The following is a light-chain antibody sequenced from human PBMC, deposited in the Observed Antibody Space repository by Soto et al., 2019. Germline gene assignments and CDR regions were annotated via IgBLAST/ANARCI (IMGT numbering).Light chain of an antibody. CDR3: SSSTINSTRVV. V-gene: IGLV2-14*01. CDR1: SSDVGGYNY. J-gene: IGLJ2*01. CDR2: DVS. Sequence: QSALTQPASVSGSPGQSMTISCTGTSSDVGGYNYVSWYQQHPGKAPKLMIYDVSNRPSGVSNRFSGSKSGNTASLTISGLPAEDAADYYCSSSTINSTRVVFGGGTHLTVL.